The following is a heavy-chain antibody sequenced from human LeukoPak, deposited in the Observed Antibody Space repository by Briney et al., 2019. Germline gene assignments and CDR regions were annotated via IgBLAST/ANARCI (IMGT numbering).Heavy chain of an antibody. D-gene: IGHD3-10*01. CDR3: ARGLSNFDY. Sequence: SETLSLTCIVSGASVSSYYWSWIRQPPGKGLEWIGYIYYSGSTNYNPSLKSRVTISVDTSNNQFSLKLTSVTAADTAVYYCARGLSNFDYWGQGMPVSVSS. CDR1: GASVSSYY. J-gene: IGHJ4*02. CDR2: IYYSGST. V-gene: IGHV4-59*02.